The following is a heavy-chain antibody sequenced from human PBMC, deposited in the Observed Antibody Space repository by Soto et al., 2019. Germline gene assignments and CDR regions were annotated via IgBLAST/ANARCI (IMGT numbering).Heavy chain of an antibody. Sequence: ASVKVSCKASGFTFTGHYMHWVRQSPGQGLEWMGWINPNSGDTSYAQKFQGRLTMTRDTSISTAYMELSRLRSDDTAVYYCARGGALDGTSPPFNHWGQGTLVTVSS. CDR3: ARGGALDGTSPPFNH. CDR1: GFTFTGHY. D-gene: IGHD6-19*01. V-gene: IGHV1-2*02. J-gene: IGHJ4*02. CDR2: INPNSGDT.